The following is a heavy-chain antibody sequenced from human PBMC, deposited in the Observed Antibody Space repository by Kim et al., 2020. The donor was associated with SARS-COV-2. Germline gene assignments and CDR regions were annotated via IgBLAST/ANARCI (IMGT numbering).Heavy chain of an antibody. CDR1: GYTFDTFS. CDR2: INGGNGNT. Sequence: ASVKVSCKAPGYTFDTFSLYWLRQAPGQRFEWMGWINGGNGNTRYSQNFQGRVIFTRDTSATTAYMELTSLTFKDTAVYYCAREGSGSYNWLDPWGQGTLVTVSS. J-gene: IGHJ5*02. V-gene: IGHV1-3*01. D-gene: IGHD3-10*01. CDR3: AREGSGSYNWLDP.